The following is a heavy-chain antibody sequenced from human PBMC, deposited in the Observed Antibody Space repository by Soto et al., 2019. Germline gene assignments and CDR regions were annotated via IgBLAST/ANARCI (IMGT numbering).Heavy chain of an antibody. CDR1: GYTFTSYD. V-gene: IGHV1-8*01. J-gene: IGHJ5*02. CDR3: ARGGFELRFLEWLIGWFDP. CDR2: MKPNSGNT. Sequence: ASVKVSCKASGYTFTSYDINWVRQATGQGLEWMGWMKPNSGNTGYAQKFQGRVTMNRNTSISTAYMELSSLRSEDTAVYYCARGGFELRFLEWLIGWFDPWGQGTLVTVSS. D-gene: IGHD3-3*01.